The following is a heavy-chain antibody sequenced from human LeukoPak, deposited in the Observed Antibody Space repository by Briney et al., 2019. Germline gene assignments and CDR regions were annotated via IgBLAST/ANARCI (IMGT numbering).Heavy chain of an antibody. D-gene: IGHD2-2*01. CDR3: ARDQGVLVPAARGDSGMDV. J-gene: IGHJ6*02. V-gene: IGHV3-7*01. CDR1: GFTFTTYW. Sequence: GGSLRLSCAASGFTFTTYWMHWVRQAPGKGLEWVANLNEDGSEKYYVDSVKVRFTISRDNARNSLYLQMNSLRAEDTAVYYCARDQGVLVPAARGDSGMDVWGQGTTVTVSS. CDR2: LNEDGSEK.